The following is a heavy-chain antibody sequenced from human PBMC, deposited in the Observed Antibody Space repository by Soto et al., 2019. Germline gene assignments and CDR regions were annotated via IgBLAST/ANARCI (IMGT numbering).Heavy chain of an antibody. J-gene: IGHJ4*01. CDR1: GDSINSGAYY. Sequence: SETLSLTCTVSGDSINSGAYYWTWIRQHPGKGLEWIGCIYTDGGTDYSPSLKNRVTISMDTSKNHFSLRLASVPAADRATYFCARGLTEGPNDYWGHETLVPVPS. V-gene: IGHV4-31*03. CDR2: IYTDGGT. CDR3: ARGLTEGPNDY.